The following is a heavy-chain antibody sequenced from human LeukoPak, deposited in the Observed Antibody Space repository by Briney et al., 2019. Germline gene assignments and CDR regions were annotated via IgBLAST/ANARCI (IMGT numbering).Heavy chain of an antibody. CDR2: IIPIFGTA. CDR3: ARWGGYSYGPTGYMDV. J-gene: IGHJ6*03. Sequence: ASVKVSCKASGGTFSSYAISWVRQAPGQGLEWMGGIIPIFGTANYAQKFQGRVTITADESTSTAYMELSSLRSEDTAVYHCARWGGYSYGPTGYMDVWGKGTTVTVSS. D-gene: IGHD5-18*01. V-gene: IGHV1-69*13. CDR1: GGTFSSYA.